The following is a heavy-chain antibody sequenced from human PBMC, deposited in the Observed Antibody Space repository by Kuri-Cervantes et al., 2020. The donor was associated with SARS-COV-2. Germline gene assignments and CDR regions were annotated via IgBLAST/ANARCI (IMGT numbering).Heavy chain of an antibody. Sequence: ASVKVSCKVSGYTLTELSMHWVRQAPGKGLEWMGGFDPEDGETIYAQKFQGRVTITTDESTSTAYMELSSLRSEDTAVYYCARAMDYGDYVISGWFDPWGQGTLVTVSS. CDR3: ARAMDYGDYVISGWFDP. V-gene: IGHV1-24*01. D-gene: IGHD4-17*01. J-gene: IGHJ5*02. CDR1: GYTLTELS. CDR2: FDPEDGET.